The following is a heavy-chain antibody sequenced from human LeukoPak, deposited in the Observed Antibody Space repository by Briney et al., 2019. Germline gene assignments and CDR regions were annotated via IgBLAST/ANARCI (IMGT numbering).Heavy chain of an antibody. J-gene: IGHJ4*02. CDR2: INPNSGGT. CDR3: ARLPRNYGDYVAY. D-gene: IGHD4-17*01. V-gene: IGHV1-2*04. Sequence: GASVKVSCKASGYSFTSHGISWVRQAPGQGLEWMGWINPNSGGTNYAQKFQGWVTVTRDTSISTAYMELSRLRSDDTAIYYCARLPRNYGDYVAYWGQGTLVTVSS. CDR1: GYSFTSHG.